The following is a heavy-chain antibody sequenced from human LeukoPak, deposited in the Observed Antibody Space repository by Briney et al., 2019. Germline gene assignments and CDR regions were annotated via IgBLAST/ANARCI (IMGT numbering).Heavy chain of an antibody. V-gene: IGHV4-34*01. CDR2: INDSGST. CDR3: ARGGRITLFGALIVRAFDI. CDR1: GGSFSGYY. D-gene: IGHD3-3*01. J-gene: IGHJ3*02. Sequence: SETLSLTCAVYGGSFSGYYWSWIRQSPGKGLEWIGEINDSGSTNYNPSLKSRVTISVDTSNNQFSLKLSSVTAADTAVYYCARGGRITLFGALIVRAFDIWGQGTMVAVSS.